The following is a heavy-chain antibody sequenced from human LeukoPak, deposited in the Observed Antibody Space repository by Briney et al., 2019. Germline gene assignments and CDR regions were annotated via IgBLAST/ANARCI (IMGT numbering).Heavy chain of an antibody. CDR2: ISTSSTYT. D-gene: IGHD2-2*02. Sequence: PGGSLRLSCAVSGFTFRDHYLSWIRQAPGKGLEWVSYISTSSTYTSYADSVKGRFTISRGNAKNSLYLQMNSLRAEDTAVYYCARHYCSSTSCDKYFDYWGQGTLVTVSS. V-gene: IGHV3-11*03. J-gene: IGHJ4*02. CDR1: GFTFRDHY. CDR3: ARHYCSSTSCDKYFDY.